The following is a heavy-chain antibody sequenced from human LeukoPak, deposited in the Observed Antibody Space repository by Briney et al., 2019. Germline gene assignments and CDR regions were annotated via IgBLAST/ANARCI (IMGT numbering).Heavy chain of an antibody. CDR3: ARVGATGAFDI. D-gene: IGHD1-26*01. V-gene: IGHV4-59*08. CDR1: GGSISSYY. Sequence: SETLSLTCTVSGGSISSYYWSWIRQPPGKGLEWIGYIYYSGSTNYNPSLKSRVTISVDTSKNQFSLKLSSVTAADTAVYYCARVGATGAFDIWGQGTTVTVSS. J-gene: IGHJ3*02. CDR2: IYYSGST.